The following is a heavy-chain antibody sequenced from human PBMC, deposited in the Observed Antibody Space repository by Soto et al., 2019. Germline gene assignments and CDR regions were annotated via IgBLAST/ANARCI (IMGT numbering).Heavy chain of an antibody. CDR2: ITGSGDTT. J-gene: IGHJ4*02. CDR3: ARTHSSGWYITN. V-gene: IGHV3-23*01. CDR1: GFTFSTYP. D-gene: IGHD6-19*01. Sequence: PGGSLRLSCAASGFTFSTYPMSWVRQAPGRGLEWVSGITGSGDTTYYAGSVKGRFTISRDNSRNTLYLQMNSLRAEDTAFYHCARTHSSGWYITNWGQGTLVTVS.